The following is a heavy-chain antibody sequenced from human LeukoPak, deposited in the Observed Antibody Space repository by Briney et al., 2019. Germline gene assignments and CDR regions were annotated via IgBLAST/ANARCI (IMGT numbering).Heavy chain of an antibody. CDR3: TTDQTEQWLGNYLDY. J-gene: IGHJ4*02. CDR1: GFTFSNAW. CDR2: IKSKTDGGTT. D-gene: IGHD6-19*01. V-gene: IGHV3-15*07. Sequence: GGSLRLSCAASGFTFSNAWMNWVRQAPGKGLEWVGRIKSKTDGGTTDYAAPVKGRFTISRDDSKNTLYLQMNSLKTEDTAVYYCTTDQTEQWLGNYLDYWGQGTLVTVSS.